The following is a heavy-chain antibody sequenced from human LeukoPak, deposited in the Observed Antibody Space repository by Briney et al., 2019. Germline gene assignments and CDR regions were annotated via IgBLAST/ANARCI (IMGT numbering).Heavy chain of an antibody. D-gene: IGHD5-18*01. CDR3: AREGYSYDSVENYFDY. CDR1: GGSISSYY. CDR2: IYYSGGT. Sequence: SETLSLTCTVSGGSISSYYWSWIRQPPGKGLEWIGYIYYSGGTNYNPSLKSRVTISVDTSKNQFSLKLSSVTAADTAVYYCAREGYSYDSVENYFDYWGQGTLGTVSP. J-gene: IGHJ4*02. V-gene: IGHV4-59*01.